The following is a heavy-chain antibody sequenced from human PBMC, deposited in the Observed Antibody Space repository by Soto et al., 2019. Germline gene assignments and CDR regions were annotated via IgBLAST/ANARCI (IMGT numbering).Heavy chain of an antibody. D-gene: IGHD4-17*01. J-gene: IGHJ4*02. CDR1: GGSVTNSSYY. CDR3: VSQRTTVPTQAYFDY. CDR2: VYYRGRS. V-gene: IGHV4-39*01. Sequence: PSETLSLTCTVSGGSVTNSSYYWGWIRQSPGKGLEWIGSVYYRGRSYSKSSVKSLVTISVDTSKNRFSLSLNSVTASDTAVYFCVSQRTTVPTQAYFDYWGPGALVTVS.